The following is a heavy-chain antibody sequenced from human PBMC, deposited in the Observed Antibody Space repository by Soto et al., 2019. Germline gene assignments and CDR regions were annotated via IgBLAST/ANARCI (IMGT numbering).Heavy chain of an antibody. CDR1: GFTFSSYG. D-gene: IGHD6-19*01. J-gene: IGHJ6*02. CDR3: ARGAFAVAGNLRDYGMDV. Sequence: QVQLEESGGGVVQPGRSLRLSCAASGFTFSSYGMHWVRQAPGKGLEWVAVIWYDGSNKYYADSVKGRFTISRDNSKNTLYLQMNSLRAEDTAVYYCARGAFAVAGNLRDYGMDVWGQGTTVTVSS. CDR2: IWYDGSNK. V-gene: IGHV3-33*01.